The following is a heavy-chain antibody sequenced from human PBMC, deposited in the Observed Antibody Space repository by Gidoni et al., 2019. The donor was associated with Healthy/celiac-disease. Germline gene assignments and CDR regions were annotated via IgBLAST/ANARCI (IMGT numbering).Heavy chain of an antibody. Sequence: EVQLVESGGGLVQPGRSLRLSCTASGFTFGDYAMSWFRQAPGKGLEWVGFIRSKAYGGTTEYAASVKGRFTISRDDSKSIAYLQMNSLKTEDTAVYYCTREGVDRSSWPEDWGQGTLVTVSS. D-gene: IGHD3-10*01. V-gene: IGHV3-49*03. J-gene: IGHJ4*02. CDR1: GFTFGDYA. CDR2: IRSKAYGGTT. CDR3: TREGVDRSSWPED.